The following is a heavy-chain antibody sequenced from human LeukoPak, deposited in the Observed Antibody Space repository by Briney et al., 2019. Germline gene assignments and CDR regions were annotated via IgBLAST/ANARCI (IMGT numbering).Heavy chain of an antibody. CDR1: GYTFTGYY. CDR3: ARLPENTYYYDSSGYYYRY. CDR2: INPNSGGT. D-gene: IGHD3-22*01. J-gene: IGHJ4*02. Sequence: GASVTVSCKASGYTFTGYYMHWVRQAPGQGLEWMGWINPNSGGTNYAQKFQGRVTMTRNTSISTAYMELSSLRSEDTAVYYCARLPENTYYYDSSGYYYRYWGQGTLVTVSS. V-gene: IGHV1-2*02.